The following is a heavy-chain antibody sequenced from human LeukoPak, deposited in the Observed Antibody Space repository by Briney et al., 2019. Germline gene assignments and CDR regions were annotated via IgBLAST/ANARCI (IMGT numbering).Heavy chain of an antibody. D-gene: IGHD6-13*01. J-gene: IGHJ4*02. CDR1: GGSISSYY. CDR3: ARHAAAYDY. CDR2: IYYSGST. V-gene: IGHV4-59*01. Sequence: SETLSLTCIVSGGSISSYYWSWIRQPPGKGLEWIGYIYYSGSTNYNPSLKSRVTISVDTSKNQFSLKLSSVTAADTAVYYCARHAAAYDYWGQGTLVTVSS.